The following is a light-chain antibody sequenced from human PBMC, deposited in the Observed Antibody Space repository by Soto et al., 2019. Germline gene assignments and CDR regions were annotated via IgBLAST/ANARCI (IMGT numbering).Light chain of an antibody. CDR1: SSDVGGYKY. CDR3: SSYAGSNNYV. J-gene: IGLJ1*01. V-gene: IGLV2-8*01. CDR2: AVN. Sequence: QSVLTQPPSASGSPGQSVTISCTGTSSDVGGYKYVSWYQQYPGKAPKLMIYAVNKRPSGVPDRFSGSKSGNAAPLTVSGLQAEDEADYYCSSYAGSNNYVFGTGTKVTVL.